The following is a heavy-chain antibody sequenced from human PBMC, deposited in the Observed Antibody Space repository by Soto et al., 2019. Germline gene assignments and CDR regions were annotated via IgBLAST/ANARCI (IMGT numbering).Heavy chain of an antibody. Sequence: GGSLRLSCAASGFTFSNAWMSWVRQAPGKGLEWVGRIKSKTDGGTTDYAAPVKGRFTISRDDSKNTLYLQMNSLKTEDTAVYYFTTGIMITFGGVIVIPGPTDYWGQGTLVTVSS. V-gene: IGHV3-15*01. CDR2: IKSKTDGGTT. CDR1: GFTFSNAW. J-gene: IGHJ4*02. CDR3: TTGIMITFGGVIVIPGPTDY. D-gene: IGHD3-16*02.